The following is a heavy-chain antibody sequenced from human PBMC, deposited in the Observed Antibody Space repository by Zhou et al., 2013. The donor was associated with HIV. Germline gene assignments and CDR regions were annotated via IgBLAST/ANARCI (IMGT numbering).Heavy chain of an antibody. CDR3: ARDSPGSGSYYKTPQIDY. D-gene: IGHD3-10*01. CDR2: MNPKSGNK. J-gene: IGHJ4*02. Sequence: QVQLVQSGAEVKKPGASVKVSCRASGYTFTNNDINWVRQAAGHGLEWMGWMNPKSGNKGLAQKFQGRVTITTDTSTSTAYMEVRSLRSDDTAVYYCARDSPGSGSYYKTPQIDYWGQGTLVTVSS. CDR1: GYTFTNND. V-gene: IGHV1-8*01.